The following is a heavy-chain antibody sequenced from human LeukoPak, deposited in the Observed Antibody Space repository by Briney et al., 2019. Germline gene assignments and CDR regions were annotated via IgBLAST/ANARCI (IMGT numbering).Heavy chain of an antibody. V-gene: IGHV1-2*02. CDR3: ARDLGTVTTVWFDP. CDR1: GYTFTGYY. CDR2: INPNSGDT. D-gene: IGHD4-17*01. J-gene: IGHJ5*02. Sequence: ASVKVSCKASGYTFTGYYIHWVRQAPGQGLEWMGWINPNSGDTNYAQKFQGRVTMTRDTSISTVYMELSRLTSDDTAVYYCARDLGTVTTVWFDPWGQGTLVTVSS.